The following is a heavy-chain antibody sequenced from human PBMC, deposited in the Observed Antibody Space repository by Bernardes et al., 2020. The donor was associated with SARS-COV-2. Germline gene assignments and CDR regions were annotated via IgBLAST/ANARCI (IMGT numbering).Heavy chain of an antibody. D-gene: IGHD5-12*01. J-gene: IGHJ4*02. Sequence: SLKISCKASGYSFPNFWIGWVRQMPGKGLEWVGIVYPGDSDTRYSPSFQGQVTISADKSINTAYLQWSSLKASDTAIYYCASSVVVATIFGLDYWGQGTLVTVSS. CDR3: ASSVVVATIFGLDY. V-gene: IGHV5-51*01. CDR1: GYSFPNFW. CDR2: VYPGDSDT.